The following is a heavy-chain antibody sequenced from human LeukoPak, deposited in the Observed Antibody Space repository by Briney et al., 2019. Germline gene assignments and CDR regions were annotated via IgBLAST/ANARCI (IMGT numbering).Heavy chain of an antibody. CDR1: GYTFTSYA. CDR2: INTNTGNP. D-gene: IGHD3-22*01. Sequence: VSVKVSCKASGYTFTSYAMNWVRQAPGQGLERMGWINTNTGNPTYAQGFTGRFVFSLDTSVSTAYLQISSLKAEDTAVYYCAREIPDYYDSSGYYYDSSYDYWGQGTLVTVSS. J-gene: IGHJ4*02. V-gene: IGHV7-4-1*02. CDR3: AREIPDYYDSSGYYYDSSYDY.